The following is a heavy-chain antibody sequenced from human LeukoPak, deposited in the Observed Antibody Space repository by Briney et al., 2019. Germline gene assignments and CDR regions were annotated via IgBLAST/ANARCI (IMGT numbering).Heavy chain of an antibody. Sequence: GGSLRLSCAASGFTFSDYWMHWVRQAPGKGLVWVSRISSDGSRVTYADSVKGRFTISRDNAKNSLYLQMNSLRAEDTAVYYCARDTATSGSYLDYWGQGTLVTVSS. CDR2: ISSDGSRV. CDR1: GFTFSDYW. J-gene: IGHJ4*02. D-gene: IGHD1-26*01. V-gene: IGHV3-74*01. CDR3: ARDTATSGSYLDY.